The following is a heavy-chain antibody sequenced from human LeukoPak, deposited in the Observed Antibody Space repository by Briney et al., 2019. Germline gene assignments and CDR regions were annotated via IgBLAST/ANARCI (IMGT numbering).Heavy chain of an antibody. J-gene: IGHJ3*02. CDR1: GFTFSSYA. CDR2: IWYDGSNK. V-gene: IGHV3-33*06. Sequence: GGSLRLSCAAPGFTFSSYAMHWVRQAPGKGLEWVAVIWYDGSNKFYAESVKGRFTISRDISKNTLYLQMNSLRAEDTAVYYCAKDYFRDSGYYCAFDIWGQGTMVTVSS. D-gene: IGHD3-22*01. CDR3: AKDYFRDSGYYCAFDI.